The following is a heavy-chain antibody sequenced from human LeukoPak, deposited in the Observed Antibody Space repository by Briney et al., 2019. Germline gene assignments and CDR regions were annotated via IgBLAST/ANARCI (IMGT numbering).Heavy chain of an antibody. Sequence: PGRSLRLSCAASGFTFDDYAMHWVRQAPGKGLEWVSGISWNSGSIGYADSVKGRFTISRDNAKNSLYLQMNSLRAEYMALYYCAKSHSSGWYEVGTAIDYWGQGTLVTVSS. CDR1: GFTFDDYA. J-gene: IGHJ4*02. CDR3: AKSHSSGWYEVGTAIDY. V-gene: IGHV3-9*03. CDR2: ISWNSGSI. D-gene: IGHD6-19*01.